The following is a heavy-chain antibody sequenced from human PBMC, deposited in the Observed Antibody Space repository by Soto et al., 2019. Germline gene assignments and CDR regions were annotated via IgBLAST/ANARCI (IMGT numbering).Heavy chain of an antibody. CDR3: ASRGYSYGYNHYYYYGMDV. CDR1: GYTFTSYD. Sequence: QVQLVQSGAEVKKPGASVKVSCKASGYTFTSYDINWVRQATGQGLEWMGWMNPNSGNTGYAQKFQGRVTMTRNTSISTAYMELSSLRSEDTAVYYCASRGYSYGYNHYYYYGMDVWGQGTTVTVSS. CDR2: MNPNSGNT. V-gene: IGHV1-8*01. D-gene: IGHD5-18*01. J-gene: IGHJ6*02.